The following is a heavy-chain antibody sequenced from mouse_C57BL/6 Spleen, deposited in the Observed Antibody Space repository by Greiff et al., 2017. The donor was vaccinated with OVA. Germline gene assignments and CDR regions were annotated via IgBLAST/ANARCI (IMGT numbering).Heavy chain of an antibody. V-gene: IGHV2-9-1*01. CDR3: ARNRGDYDGGYFDY. CDR1: GFSLTSYA. Sequence: VMLVESGPGLVAPSQRLSITCTVSGFSLTSYAISWVRPPPGKGLEWLGVIWTGGGTNYNSALKSRLSISKDNSKSQVFLKMNSLQTDDTARYYCARNRGDYDGGYFDYWGQGTTLTVSS. J-gene: IGHJ2*01. D-gene: IGHD2-4*01. CDR2: IWTGGGT.